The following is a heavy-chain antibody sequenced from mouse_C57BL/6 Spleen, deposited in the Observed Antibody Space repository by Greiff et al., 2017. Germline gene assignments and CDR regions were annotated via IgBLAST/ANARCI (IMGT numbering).Heavy chain of an antibody. V-gene: IGHV1-55*01. CDR2: IYPGSGST. Sequence: VQLQQPGAELVKPGASVKMSCKASGYTFTSYWITWVKQRPGQGLEWIGDIYPGSGSTNYNEKFKSKATLTVDPSSSTAYMQLSSLTSEDSAVYFCARSQRYGSSSNFFAYWAQGPTLTV. CDR1: GYTFTSYW. CDR3: ARSQRYGSSSNFFAY. J-gene: IGHJ2*01. D-gene: IGHD1-1*01.